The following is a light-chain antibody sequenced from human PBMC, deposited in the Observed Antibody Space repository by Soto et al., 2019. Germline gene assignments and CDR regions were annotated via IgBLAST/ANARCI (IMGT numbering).Light chain of an antibody. J-gene: IGLJ2*01. CDR2: EDN. CDR1: SGSIASNY. Sequence: NFMLTQPHSVSESPGXTVTISCTGSSGSIASNYVQWYQQRPGSAPTTVIYEDNQRPSGVPDRFSGSIDSSSNSASLTISGLKTEDEADYYCQSYDSSNRGVVFGGGTKVTVL. V-gene: IGLV6-57*02. CDR3: QSYDSSNRGVV.